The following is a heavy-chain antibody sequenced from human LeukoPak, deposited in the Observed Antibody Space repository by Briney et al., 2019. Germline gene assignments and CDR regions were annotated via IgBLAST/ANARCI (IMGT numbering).Heavy chain of an antibody. V-gene: IGHV3-7*01. CDR2: INQDGSKK. D-gene: IGHD2-21*02. CDR3: AKWGPYCVGDYCPALDS. Sequence: GGSLRLSCAASGFTFSTYWMSWVRQAPGKGLEWVANINQDGSKKRYADSMKGRFTISRDNAKESLYLQLNSLRAEDTAVYYCAKWGPYCVGDYCPALDSWGQGTLVTVSS. J-gene: IGHJ4*02. CDR1: GFTFSTYW.